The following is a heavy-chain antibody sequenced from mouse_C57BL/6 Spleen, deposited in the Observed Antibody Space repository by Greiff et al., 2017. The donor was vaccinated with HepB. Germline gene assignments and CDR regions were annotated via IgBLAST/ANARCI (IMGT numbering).Heavy chain of an antibody. CDR2: IYPGDGDT. Sequence: QVQLKQSGPELVKPGASVKISCKASGYAFSSSWMNWVKQRPGKGLEWIGRIYPGDGDTNYNGKFKGKATLTADKSSSTAYMQLSSLTSEDSAVYCCARHVYYDYDGWYFDVWGTGTTVTVSS. J-gene: IGHJ1*03. D-gene: IGHD2-4*01. V-gene: IGHV1-82*01. CDR3: ARHVYYDYDGWYFDV. CDR1: GYAFSSSW.